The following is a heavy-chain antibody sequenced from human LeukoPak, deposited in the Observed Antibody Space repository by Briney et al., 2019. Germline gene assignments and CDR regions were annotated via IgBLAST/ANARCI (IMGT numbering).Heavy chain of an antibody. CDR2: IYTSGGT. D-gene: IGHD3-10*01. V-gene: IGHV4-61*02. Sequence: SETLSLTCTVSGGSITNLNYYWTWIRQPAGKRLEWIGRIYTSGGTNYNPSLKSRVTISVDTSKNQFSLKLSSVTAADTAVYYCARVRPPLCTPRPCTRELTQAGGYFDYWGQGTLVTVSS. CDR3: ARVRPPLCTPRPCTRELTQAGGYFDY. CDR1: GGSITNLNYY. J-gene: IGHJ4*02.